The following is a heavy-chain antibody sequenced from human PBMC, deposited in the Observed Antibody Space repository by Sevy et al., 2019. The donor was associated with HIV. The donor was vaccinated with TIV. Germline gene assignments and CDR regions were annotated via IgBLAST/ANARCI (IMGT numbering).Heavy chain of an antibody. Sequence: GGSLRLSCVASEFIFSNHAVSWVRQAPGKGLEWVSAISGDGGNTHYADSVRGRFTISRDNFKNTLYLQMNSLRAEDTALYYGERGGRGISAFDIGGPGKMVIVSS. CDR2: ISGDGGNT. D-gene: IGHD1-26*01. V-gene: IGHV3-23*01. CDR3: ERGGRGISAFDI. CDR1: EFIFSNHA. J-gene: IGHJ3*02.